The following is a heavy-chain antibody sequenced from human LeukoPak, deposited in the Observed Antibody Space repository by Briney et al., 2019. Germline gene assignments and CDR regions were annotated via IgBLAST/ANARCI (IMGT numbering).Heavy chain of an antibody. J-gene: IGHJ4*02. V-gene: IGHV3-23*01. Sequence: GGSLRLSCAGSGFTFSSYAMSWVRQAPGKGLEWVSTITGGARTTYYADSVKGRFTISRDNSKNTVFLQMNSLRAEDTAVYYCARDRGGYSYVMGYFDYWGQGTLVTVSS. CDR3: ARDRGGYSYVMGYFDY. D-gene: IGHD5-18*01. CDR1: GFTFSSYA. CDR2: ITGGARTT.